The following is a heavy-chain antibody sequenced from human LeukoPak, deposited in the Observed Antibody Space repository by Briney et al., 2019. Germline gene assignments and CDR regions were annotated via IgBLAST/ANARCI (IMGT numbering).Heavy chain of an antibody. CDR3: ARDYSASGAHDY. Sequence: GGSLTLSCAASGFTFSSYWMNWVRQAPGKGLDWVANIKQDGSDKYYVDSVKGRFTISRDNAKNSLYLQMNSLRAEDTAVYYCARDYSASGAHDYWGQGTLVTVSS. D-gene: IGHD3-10*01. CDR1: GFTFSSYW. J-gene: IGHJ4*02. CDR2: IKQDGSDK. V-gene: IGHV3-7*01.